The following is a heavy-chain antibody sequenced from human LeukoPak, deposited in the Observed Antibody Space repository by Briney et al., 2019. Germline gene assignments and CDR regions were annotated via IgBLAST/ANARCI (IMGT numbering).Heavy chain of an antibody. CDR1: GYTFTDYY. CDR2: ISPNNGDT. Sequence: ASVKVSCKASGYTFTDYYVHWVRQAPGQGLEWVGWISPNNGDTNYAQRFQDRVTMTRDTSINTAYMELRSLTSDDTAMFYCARGPTKFDFPGGPWDVWGQGTTVTVSS. D-gene: IGHD3-3*01. J-gene: IGHJ6*02. V-gene: IGHV1-2*02. CDR3: ARGPTKFDFPGGPWDV.